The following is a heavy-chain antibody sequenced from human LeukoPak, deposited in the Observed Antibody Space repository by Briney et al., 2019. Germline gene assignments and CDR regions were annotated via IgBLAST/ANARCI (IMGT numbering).Heavy chain of an antibody. CDR1: GFTFDDYA. CDR2: ISWNSGSI. CDR3: AKAEQRGIAAAATGDY. V-gene: IGHV3-9*01. Sequence: GRSLRLSCAASGFTFDDYAMHWVRQAPGKGLEWVSGISWNSGSIGYADSVKGRFTISRDNAKNSLYLQMNSLRAEDTALYYCAKAEQRGIAAAATGDYWGQGTLVTVSS. D-gene: IGHD6-13*01. J-gene: IGHJ4*02.